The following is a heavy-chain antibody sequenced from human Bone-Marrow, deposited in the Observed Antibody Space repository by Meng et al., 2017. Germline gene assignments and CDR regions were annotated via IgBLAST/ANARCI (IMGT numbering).Heavy chain of an antibody. CDR1: GFTFSDYY. V-gene: IGHV3-11*01. CDR3: ARSVYSRPYGDYSLNYYYYYGMDV. Sequence: GGSLRLSCAASGFTFSDYYMSWIRQAPGKRLEWVSYISSSGSTIYYADSVKGRFTISRDNAKNSLYLQMNSLRAEDTAVYYCARSVYSRPYGDYSLNYYYYYGMDVWGQGTTVTVSS. CDR2: ISSSGSTI. J-gene: IGHJ6*02. D-gene: IGHD4-17*01.